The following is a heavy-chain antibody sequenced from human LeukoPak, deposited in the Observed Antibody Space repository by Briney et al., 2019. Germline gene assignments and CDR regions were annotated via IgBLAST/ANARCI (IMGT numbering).Heavy chain of an antibody. CDR3: ARGSGSYSGAADY. V-gene: IGHV4-34*01. D-gene: IGHD6-19*01. Sequence: PSETLSLTCTVSGGSISSYYWSWIRQPPGKGLEWIGERNHRGSSYFNPSFESRVTISLDMSRKQFSLNLTSVTAADTAFYYCARGSGSYSGAADYWGQGTLVTVSS. J-gene: IGHJ4*02. CDR2: RNHRGSS. CDR1: GGSISSYY.